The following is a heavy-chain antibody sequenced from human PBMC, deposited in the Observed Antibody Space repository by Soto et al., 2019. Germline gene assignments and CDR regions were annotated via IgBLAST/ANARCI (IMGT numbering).Heavy chain of an antibody. V-gene: IGHV4-30-2*01. CDR3: ARGPVYDITQIDY. Sequence: KASETLSLTCAVSGGSISSGGYSWSWIRQPPGKGLEWIGYIYHSGSTYYNPSLRSRVTISIDRSKNQFSLKLSSVTAADTAVYYCARGPVYDITQIDYWGRGALVTVSS. J-gene: IGHJ4*02. CDR1: GGSISSGGYS. D-gene: IGHD3-9*01. CDR2: IYHSGST.